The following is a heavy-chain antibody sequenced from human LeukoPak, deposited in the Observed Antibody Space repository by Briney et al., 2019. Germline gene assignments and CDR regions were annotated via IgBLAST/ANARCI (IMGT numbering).Heavy chain of an antibody. Sequence: KHGESLKISCKGSGYSFTSYWIGWVRQMPGKGLEWMGIIYPGDSDTRYSPSFQGQVTISADKSIDTAYLQWSSLKASDTAMYYCARHFVAAGVVEGADYWGQGTLVTVSS. CDR3: ARHFVAAGVVEGADY. CDR2: IYPGDSDT. D-gene: IGHD3-3*01. V-gene: IGHV5-51*01. CDR1: GYSFTSYW. J-gene: IGHJ4*02.